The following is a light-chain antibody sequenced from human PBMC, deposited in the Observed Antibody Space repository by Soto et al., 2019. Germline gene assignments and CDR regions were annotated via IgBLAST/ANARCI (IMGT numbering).Light chain of an antibody. CDR3: QQSYSTWT. CDR2: AAS. V-gene: IGKV1-39*01. Sequence: DIVMTQSPSSLSASVGDRVTITVRASQSISSYLNWYQQKPGKAPKLLIYAASSLQSGVPSRFSGSGSGTDFTLTISSLQPEDFATYYCQQSYSTWTFGQGTKVDIK. J-gene: IGKJ1*01. CDR1: QSISSY.